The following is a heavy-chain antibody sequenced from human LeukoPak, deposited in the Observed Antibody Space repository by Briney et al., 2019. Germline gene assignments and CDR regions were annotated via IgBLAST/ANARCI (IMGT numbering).Heavy chain of an antibody. Sequence: SETLSLTCTGSGGSISSYYWSWLRQPPGKGLEWVGYIYYSGSTNYNPSLKSRVTISVDTSKNQFSLKLSSVTAADTAVYYCAREYNGSGYGYPYYYMDVWGKGTTVTVSS. J-gene: IGHJ6*03. V-gene: IGHV4-59*01. CDR2: IYYSGST. D-gene: IGHD5-18*01. CDR3: AREYNGSGYGYPYYYMDV. CDR1: GGSISSYY.